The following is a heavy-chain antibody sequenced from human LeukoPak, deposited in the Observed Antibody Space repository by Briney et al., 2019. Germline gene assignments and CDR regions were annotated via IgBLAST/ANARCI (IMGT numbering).Heavy chain of an antibody. D-gene: IGHD3-22*01. CDR1: GGSISSYY. Sequence: PSETLSLTCTVSGGSISSYYWSWIRQPAGKGLEWFGRIHTSGSTNYTPSLKSRVTMSGDTSKNQFSLNLSSVTAADTAVYYCVRDRYYYDSSGYRLLDYWGQGTLVTVSS. V-gene: IGHV4-4*07. CDR3: VRDRYYYDSSGYRLLDY. CDR2: IHTSGST. J-gene: IGHJ4*02.